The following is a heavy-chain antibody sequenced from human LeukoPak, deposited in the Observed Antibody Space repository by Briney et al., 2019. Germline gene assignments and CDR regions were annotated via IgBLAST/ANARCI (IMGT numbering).Heavy chain of an antibody. Sequence: GGSLRLSCVASGFMFHEHWMLWVRQVPGKGLAWVSRIDRDGLTREYADSVKGRFTITRDNARKMVHLEMYSLRGEDTAVYYCARDISWLGFDYWGQGILVTVSS. CDR1: GFMFHEHW. V-gene: IGHV3-74*03. CDR3: ARDISWLGFDY. D-gene: IGHD6-19*01. CDR2: IDRDGLTR. J-gene: IGHJ4*02.